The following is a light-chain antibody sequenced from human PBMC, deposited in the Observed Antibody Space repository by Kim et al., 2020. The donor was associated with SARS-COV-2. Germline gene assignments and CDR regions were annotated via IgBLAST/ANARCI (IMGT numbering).Light chain of an antibody. CDR3: HQYKRSAWT. CDR2: NAA. Sequence: DILMTQSPSTLSSSVGDSVTITCRASQSISICLAWYQQKPGQAPRLLIYNAASLDSGVPLRFSGSGSGTDFTLTIGSLQPNDFASYHCHQYKRSAWTFGEGTKVDIK. V-gene: IGKV1-5*01. J-gene: IGKJ1*01. CDR1: QSISIC.